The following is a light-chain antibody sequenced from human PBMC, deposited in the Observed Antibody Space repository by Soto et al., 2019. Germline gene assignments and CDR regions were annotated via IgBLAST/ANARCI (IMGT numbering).Light chain of an antibody. CDR1: HSVDSSY. CDR2: ETS. Sequence: EVVLTQSPGALSLSPGERATLSCRASHSVDSSYFAWYQQRPGQAPRLLIYETSSRATGIPVRFSGSGSGTDFTLTVSRLEPEDFAVYFCQQYGSYPLTFGGGTKVEIK. CDR3: QQYGSYPLT. V-gene: IGKV3-20*01. J-gene: IGKJ4*01.